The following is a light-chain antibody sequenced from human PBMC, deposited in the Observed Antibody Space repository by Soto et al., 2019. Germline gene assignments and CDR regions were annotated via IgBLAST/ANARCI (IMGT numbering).Light chain of an antibody. V-gene: IGKV2-28*01. Sequence: DVVLTQSPLSLPVTPGEPASISCRSSQSLLYSNGYIYLDWYVQKPGQSPQLLIFLGSNRASGVPHRFSGSVSGTDFTLSISRVEADDVGVYYCMQSRQSPRTFGGGTKVEIK. J-gene: IGKJ4*01. CDR1: QSLLYSNGYIY. CDR3: MQSRQSPRT. CDR2: LGS.